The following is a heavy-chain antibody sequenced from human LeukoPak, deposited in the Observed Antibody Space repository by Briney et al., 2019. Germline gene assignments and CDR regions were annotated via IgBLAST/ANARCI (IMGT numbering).Heavy chain of an antibody. CDR3: TFGSGSSH. Sequence: GGSLKLSCAASGFTFSGSAMHWVRQASGKGLEWVGRIRSKANNYATAHAASVTGRFTISRDDSKNTAYLQMYSLKTEDTAVYYCTFGSGSSHWGQGTLVTVSS. D-gene: IGHD3-10*01. CDR2: IRSKANNYAT. J-gene: IGHJ1*01. CDR1: GFTFSGSA. V-gene: IGHV3-73*01.